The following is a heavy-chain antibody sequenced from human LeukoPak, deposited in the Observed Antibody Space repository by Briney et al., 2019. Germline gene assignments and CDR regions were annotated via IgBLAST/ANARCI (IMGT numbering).Heavy chain of an antibody. CDR1: GYSFTSYW. CDR2: IYPGDSDT. Sequence: GESLKISCKGSGYSFTSYWIGWVRQMPGKGLEWMGIIYPGDSDTRYSPSFQGQVTISADKSISTAYLQWSSLKASDTAMYYCARSSNYYGSGSYGAGVDCWGQGTLVTVSS. D-gene: IGHD3-10*01. J-gene: IGHJ4*02. V-gene: IGHV5-51*01. CDR3: ARSSNYYGSGSYGAGVDC.